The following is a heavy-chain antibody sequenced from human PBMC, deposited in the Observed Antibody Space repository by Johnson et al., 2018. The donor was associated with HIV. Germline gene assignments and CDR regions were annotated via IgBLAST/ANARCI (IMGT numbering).Heavy chain of an antibody. Sequence: QVQLVESGGGVVQPGGSLRLSCAASGFTFSSYGMHWVRQAPGKGLEWVSVIYSGGNTYYADSVKGRFTISRDNSKNTLYLQMNSLRAEDTAVYYCARLGIAAARGAFDIWGRGTKVTVSS. CDR2: IYSGGNT. J-gene: IGHJ3*02. D-gene: IGHD6-13*01. CDR1: GFTFSSYG. V-gene: IGHV3-NL1*01. CDR3: ARLGIAAARGAFDI.